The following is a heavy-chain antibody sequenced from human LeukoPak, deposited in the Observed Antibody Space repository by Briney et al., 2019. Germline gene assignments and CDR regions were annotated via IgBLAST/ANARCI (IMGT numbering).Heavy chain of an antibody. Sequence: SVKVSCKASGGTFSSYAISWVRQAPGQGLEWMGRIIPILGIANYAQKFQGRVTITADKSTSTAYMELSSLRSEDTAVYYCARSRYSDWLLHHYFDYWGQGTLVTVSS. J-gene: IGHJ4*02. CDR3: ARSRYSDWLLHHYFDY. D-gene: IGHD3-9*01. CDR1: GGTFSSYA. CDR2: IIPILGIA. V-gene: IGHV1-69*04.